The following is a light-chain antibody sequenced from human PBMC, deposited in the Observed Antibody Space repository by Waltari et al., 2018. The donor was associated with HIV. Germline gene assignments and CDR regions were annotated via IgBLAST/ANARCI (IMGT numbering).Light chain of an antibody. CDR3: SSYAAMNKFYVL. J-gene: IGLJ2*01. V-gene: IGLV2-8*01. CDR1: SSDIGLSNY. CDR2: EVT. Sequence: QSALTQPHSVSGSPGQSVTISCTGTSSDIGLSNYVSWYQQCPGKAPKLVIFEVTKRPSGVPDRFSGSKSGNTASLTVSGLQPEDEGDYYCSSYAAMNKFYVLFGGGTKLTVL.